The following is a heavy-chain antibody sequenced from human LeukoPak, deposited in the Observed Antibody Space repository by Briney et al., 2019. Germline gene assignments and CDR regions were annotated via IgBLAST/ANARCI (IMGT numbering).Heavy chain of an antibody. J-gene: IGHJ4*02. V-gene: IGHV4-59*01. CDR2: IYYSGST. D-gene: IGHD6-13*01. CDR3: ARAAGPLAAPDF. CDR1: GGSISSYY. Sequence: SETLSLTCTVSGGSISSYYWSWIRHPPGKGLEWIGYIYYSGSTNYNPSLKSRVTISVDTSKNQFSLKLSSVTAADTAVYYCARAAGPLAAPDFWGQGTPVTVSS.